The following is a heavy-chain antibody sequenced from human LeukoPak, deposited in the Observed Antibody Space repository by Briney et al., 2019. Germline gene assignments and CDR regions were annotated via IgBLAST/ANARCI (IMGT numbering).Heavy chain of an antibody. CDR2: ITRSGGST. CDR3: AKESLGDFDY. J-gene: IGHJ4*02. D-gene: IGHD3-16*01. Sequence: GGSLRLSCAASGFTFRDYAMSWVRQAPGKGLEWVSAITRSGGSTYYADSVKGRFTISRDNSKNTLYLQMSNLRGEDTAVYYCAKESLGDFDYWGQGTLVAVSS. V-gene: IGHV3-23*01. CDR1: GFTFRDYA.